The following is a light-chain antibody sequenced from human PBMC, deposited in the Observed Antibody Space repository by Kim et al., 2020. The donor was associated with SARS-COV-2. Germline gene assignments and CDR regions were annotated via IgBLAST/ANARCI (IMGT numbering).Light chain of an antibody. CDR1: QSVGSSY. CDR3: QQYGSSPWT. V-gene: IGKV3-20*01. J-gene: IGKJ1*01. CDR2: GAS. Sequence: SLGQRATVACRASQSVGSSYGGGYQQKAGQATRHVIYGASSRATGIPDRFSGSESGTDFTRSISRLEPEDFAVYHGQQYGSSPWTFGQGTKVDIK.